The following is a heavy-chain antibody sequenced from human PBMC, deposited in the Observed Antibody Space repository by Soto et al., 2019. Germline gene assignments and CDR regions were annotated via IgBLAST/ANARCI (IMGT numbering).Heavy chain of an antibody. V-gene: IGHV3-23*01. CDR3: AKDQDEYSSDWFDY. CDR2: ISDSGGST. CDR1: GLTFSSNA. J-gene: IGHJ4*02. D-gene: IGHD6-25*01. Sequence: PGGSLRLSCAASGLTFSSNAMSWVRQAPGKGLEWVSGISDSGGSTYYADSVKGRFTISRDNSKNTLYLQMNSLGAEDTALHYCAKDQDEYSSDWFDYWGQGTPVTVSS.